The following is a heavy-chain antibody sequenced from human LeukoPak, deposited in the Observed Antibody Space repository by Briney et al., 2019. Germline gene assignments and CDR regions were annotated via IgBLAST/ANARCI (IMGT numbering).Heavy chain of an antibody. V-gene: IGHV4-59*01. J-gene: IGHJ4*02. CDR1: GGSISSYY. CDR3: ARDRASGLVK. Sequence: PSETLSLTCTVSGGSISSYYWSWIRQPPGKGLEWIGYIYYSGSTNYNPSLKSRVTISVDTSKNQFSLKPSSVTAADTAVYYCARDRASGLVKWGQGTLVTVSS. CDR2: IYYSGST. D-gene: IGHD6-19*01.